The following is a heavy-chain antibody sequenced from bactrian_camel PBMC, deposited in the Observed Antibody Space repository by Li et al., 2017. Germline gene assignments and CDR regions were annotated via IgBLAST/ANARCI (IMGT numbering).Heavy chain of an antibody. CDR3: AADSYNLQLARSHTY. CDR2: IDKAGSP. D-gene: IGHD7*01. J-gene: IGHJ4*01. V-gene: IGHV3S53*01. Sequence: QVQLVESGGGSVQAGGSLRLACEISDNVSKYYMAWFRQAPGKEREGVAAIDKAGSPTYTYSVMDRFIISKDNVKNTLYLQMNNLKPEDTALYYCAADSYNLQLARSHTYWGQGTQVTVS. CDR1: DNVSKYY.